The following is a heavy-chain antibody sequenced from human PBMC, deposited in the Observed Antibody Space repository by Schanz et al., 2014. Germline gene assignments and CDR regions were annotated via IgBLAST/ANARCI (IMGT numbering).Heavy chain of an antibody. CDR1: GFTFSSYA. D-gene: IGHD6-13*01. CDR3: AKSQGSSFDS. J-gene: IGHJ4*02. V-gene: IGHV3-23*04. Sequence: EVQLVESGGGLIQPGGSLRLSCAASGFTFSSYAMTWVRQAPGKGLEWVIVISGSGGSTYYADSVRGRFTMSRDNSKNTVHLQMSSLRVEDTAVYYCAKSQGSSFDSWGQGTLVTVSS. CDR2: ISGSGGST.